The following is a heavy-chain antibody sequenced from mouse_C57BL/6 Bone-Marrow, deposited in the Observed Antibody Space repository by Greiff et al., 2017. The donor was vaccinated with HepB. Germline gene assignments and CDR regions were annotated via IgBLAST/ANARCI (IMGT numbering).Heavy chain of an antibody. CDR1: GYTFTDYY. D-gene: IGHD1-1*01. CDR2: IYPGSGNT. CDR3: ARGRVYYPAYFDY. Sequence: VQLVESGAELVRPGASVKLSCKASGYTFTDYYINWVKQRPGQGLEWIARIYPGSGNTYYNEKFKGKATLTAEKSSSTAYMQLSSLTSEDSAVYFCARGRVYYPAYFDYWGQGTTLTVSS. V-gene: IGHV1-76*01. J-gene: IGHJ2*01.